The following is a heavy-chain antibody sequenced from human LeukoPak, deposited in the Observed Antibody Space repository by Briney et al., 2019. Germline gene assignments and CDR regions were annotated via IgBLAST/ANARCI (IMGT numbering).Heavy chain of an antibody. CDR2: IRYDGSNK. D-gene: IGHD2-15*01. CDR1: GFIFNTYV. V-gene: IGHV3-30*02. J-gene: IGHJ3*02. CDR3: AKDGGSDPDSFDI. Sequence: GGSLRLSCAASGFIFNTYVMHWVRQAPGKGREWLAFIRYDGSNKNYADSVKGRFTISRDNTKNSLYLQMNRLRAQDTAVYYCAKDGGSDPDSFDIWGQGTMVTVSS.